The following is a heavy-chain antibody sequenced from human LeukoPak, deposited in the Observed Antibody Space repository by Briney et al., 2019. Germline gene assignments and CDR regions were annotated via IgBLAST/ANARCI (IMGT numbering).Heavy chain of an antibody. J-gene: IGHJ4*02. V-gene: IGHV4-34*01. CDR2: INHSGST. CDR3: ARHGRRTKIPYYFDY. D-gene: IGHD1-26*01. CDR1: GGSFSDYY. Sequence: SETLSLTCAVYGGSFSDYYWSWIRQPPGKGLEWIGEINHSGSTDYNPSLKSRVTISIDKSKNHFSLKLSSVTAADTAVYYCARHGRRTKIPYYFDYWGQGTLVTVSS.